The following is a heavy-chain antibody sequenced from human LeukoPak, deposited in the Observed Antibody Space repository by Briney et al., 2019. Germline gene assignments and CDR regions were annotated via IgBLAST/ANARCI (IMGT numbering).Heavy chain of an antibody. CDR1: GLTFSCYA. J-gene: IGHJ4*02. Sequence: GGSLRLSCAASGLTFSCYAMAWVRQDPGKGLECVSGITGSGGRTYYADSVKGRFTISRDNSKNTLYLQMSSLRAEDTAVYYCAKRDYSDSNTYAPLFDYWAQGTLVTVSS. CDR2: ITGSGGRT. CDR3: AKRDYSDSNTYAPLFDY. D-gene: IGHD3-22*01. V-gene: IGHV3-23*01.